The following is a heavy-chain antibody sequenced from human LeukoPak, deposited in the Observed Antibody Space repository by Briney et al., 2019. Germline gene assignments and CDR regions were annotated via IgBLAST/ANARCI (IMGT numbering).Heavy chain of an antibody. D-gene: IGHD3-10*01. CDR3: AREWKDYYGSRSGVADAFDI. CDR2: IYYSGST. Sequence: SETLSLTCTVSGGSISSYYWSWIRQPPGKGLEWIGYIYYSGSTNYNPSLKSRVTISVDTSKNQFSLKLSSVTAADTAVYYCAREWKDYYGSRSGVADAFDIWGQGTMVTVSS. V-gene: IGHV4-59*01. CDR1: GGSISSYY. J-gene: IGHJ3*02.